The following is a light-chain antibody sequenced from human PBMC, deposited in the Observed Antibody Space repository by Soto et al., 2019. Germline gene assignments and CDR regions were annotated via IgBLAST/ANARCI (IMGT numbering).Light chain of an antibody. CDR2: ATS. V-gene: IGKV3-20*01. CDR1: QSVSSSY. Sequence: EIVLTQSPGTLSLSPGERVTLSCRASQSVSSSYLAWYQQKPGQAPRLLIYATSSRVTGVPDRFSGSGSGTNFTLHINRTEAEDFAVYYCQQFGGSPPRLTFGGGTKVEIK. J-gene: IGKJ4*01. CDR3: QQFGGSPPRLT.